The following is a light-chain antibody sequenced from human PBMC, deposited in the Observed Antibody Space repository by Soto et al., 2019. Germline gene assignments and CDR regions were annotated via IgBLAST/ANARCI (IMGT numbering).Light chain of an antibody. CDR3: RSYAGSSTYVV. Sequence: QFALTQPASVSGSPGQSITISCTGTSSDVGSYNLVSWYHQHPGKAPKLMIYEGSKRPSGVSNRFSGSKSGNTASLTISGLQAEDEADYYCRSYAGSSTYVVFGGGTKLTVL. V-gene: IGLV2-23*01. CDR1: SSDVGSYNL. J-gene: IGLJ2*01. CDR2: EGS.